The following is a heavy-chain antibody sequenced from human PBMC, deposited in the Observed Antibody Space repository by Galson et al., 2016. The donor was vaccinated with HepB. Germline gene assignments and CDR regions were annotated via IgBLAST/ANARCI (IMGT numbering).Heavy chain of an antibody. V-gene: IGHV1-46*01. Sequence: SVKVSCKASGYTFTTNYIHWVRQAPGQGLEWMGIINPSGGSTTYAQRFQGRVTMTTDTSTSTVYMDLSSLRSEDTAVFYCARASNFYGSGPKNGFDIWGQGTMVTVS. D-gene: IGHD3-10*01. J-gene: IGHJ3*02. CDR3: ARASNFYGSGPKNGFDI. CDR1: GYTFTTNY. CDR2: INPSGGST.